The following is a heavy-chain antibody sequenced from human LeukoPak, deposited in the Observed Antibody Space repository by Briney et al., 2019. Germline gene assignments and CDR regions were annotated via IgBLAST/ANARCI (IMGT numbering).Heavy chain of an antibody. V-gene: IGHV5-51*01. CDR1: GYSFTSYW. D-gene: IGHD3-22*01. Sequence: GESLKISCKGSGYSFTSYWIGWVRQMPGKGLEGMGIIYPGDSDTRYSPSFQGQVTISADKSISTAYLQWSSLKASDTAMYYCARTPHYYDSSGYYFSAWGQGTMVTVSS. J-gene: IGHJ3*01. CDR2: IYPGDSDT. CDR3: ARTPHYYDSSGYYFSA.